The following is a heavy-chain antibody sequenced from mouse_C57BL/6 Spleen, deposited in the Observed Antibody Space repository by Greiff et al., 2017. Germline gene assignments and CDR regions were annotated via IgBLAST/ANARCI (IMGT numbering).Heavy chain of an antibody. Sequence: VQLKQSGPELVKPGASVKIPCKASGYTFTDYNMDWVKQSHGKSLEWIGDINPNNGGTIYNQKFKGKATLTVDKSSSTAYMELRSLTSEDTAVYYCAIDYGSSRFAYWGQGTLVTVAA. CDR2: INPNNGGT. D-gene: IGHD1-1*01. J-gene: IGHJ3*01. V-gene: IGHV1-18*01. CDR1: GYTFTDYN. CDR3: AIDYGSSRFAY.